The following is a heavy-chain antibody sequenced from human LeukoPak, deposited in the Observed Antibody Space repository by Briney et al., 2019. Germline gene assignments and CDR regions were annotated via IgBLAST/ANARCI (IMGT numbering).Heavy chain of an antibody. CDR2: IWYDGSNS. Sequence: PGGSLRLSCAASGFSFSNTGMHWVRQAPGKGLEWVALIWYDGSNSDYADSVKGRFTISRDNSKNTVHLQMNNLGAEDTAVYYCAKDHGTTATAVQLRAPYFDYWGQGALVTVSS. J-gene: IGHJ4*02. V-gene: IGHV3-33*06. CDR1: GFSFSNTG. CDR3: AKDHGTTATAVQLRAPYFDY. D-gene: IGHD4-11*01.